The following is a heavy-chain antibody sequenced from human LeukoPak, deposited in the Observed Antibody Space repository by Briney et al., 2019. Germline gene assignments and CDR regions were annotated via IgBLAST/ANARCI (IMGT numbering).Heavy chain of an antibody. CDR2: IIPIFGTA. V-gene: IGHV1-69*13. Sequence: SVKVSCKASGGTFISYAISWVRQAPGQGLEWMGGIIPIFGTANYAQKFQGRVTITADESTSTAYMELSSLRSEDTAVYYCAGLWFGEETYYYYGMDVWGQGTTVTVSS. CDR3: AGLWFGEETYYYYGMDV. CDR1: GGTFISYA. J-gene: IGHJ6*02. D-gene: IGHD3-10*01.